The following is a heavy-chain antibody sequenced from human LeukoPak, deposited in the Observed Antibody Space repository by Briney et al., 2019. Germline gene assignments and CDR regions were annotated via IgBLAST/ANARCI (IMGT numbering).Heavy chain of an antibody. D-gene: IGHD4-23*01. J-gene: IGHJ4*02. CDR1: GYTFTSYG. Sequence: GASVKVSCKASGYTFTSYGFSWVRQAPGQGLEWMGWISAYNGDTKYALNLQGRVTMTTDTSTSTAYMELRSLRSDDTAVYYCARQLRWDQYYFDYWGREPWSPSPQ. CDR3: ARQLRWDQYYFDY. CDR2: ISAYNGDT. V-gene: IGHV1-18*01.